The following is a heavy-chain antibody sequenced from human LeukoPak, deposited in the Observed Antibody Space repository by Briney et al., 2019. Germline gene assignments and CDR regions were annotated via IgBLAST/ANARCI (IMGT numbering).Heavy chain of an antibody. J-gene: IGHJ4*02. D-gene: IGHD1-26*01. CDR1: GFTFDDYA. V-gene: IGHV3-9*01. Sequence: PGGSLRLSCAASGFTFDDYAMHWVRQAPGKGLEWVSGISWNSGSIGYADPVKGRFTISRDNAKNSLYLQMNSLRAEDTALYYCAKGSGSYYRDYFDYWGQGTLVTVSS. CDR2: ISWNSGSI. CDR3: AKGSGSYYRDYFDY.